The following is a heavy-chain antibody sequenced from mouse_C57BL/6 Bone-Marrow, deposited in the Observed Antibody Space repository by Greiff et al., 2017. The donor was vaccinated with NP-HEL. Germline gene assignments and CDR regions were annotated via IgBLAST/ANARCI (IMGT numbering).Heavy chain of an antibody. J-gene: IGHJ1*03. CDR2: SRNKANDYTT. CDR3: ARDAITTVVADWYFDV. CDR1: GFTFSDFY. Sequence: EVHLVESGGGLVQSGRSLRLSCATSGFTFSDFYMEWVRQAPGKGLEWIAASRNKANDYTTEYSASVKGRFIVSRDTSQSILYLQMNALRAEDTAIYYCARDAITTVVADWYFDVWGTGTTVTVSS. V-gene: IGHV7-1*01. D-gene: IGHD1-1*01.